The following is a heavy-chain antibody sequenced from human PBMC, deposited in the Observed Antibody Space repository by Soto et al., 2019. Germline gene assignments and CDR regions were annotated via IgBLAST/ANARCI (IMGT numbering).Heavy chain of an antibody. CDR2: IIPIFGTA. CDR1: GGTFSSYA. CDR3: ARGPYYYDSSGYYYRFDY. J-gene: IGHJ4*02. D-gene: IGHD3-22*01. Sequence: SVKVSCKASGGTFSSYAISWVRQAPGQGLEWMGGIIPIFGTANHAQKFQGRVTITADESTSTAYMELSSLRSEDTAVYYCARGPYYYDSSGYYYRFDYWGQGTLVTVSS. V-gene: IGHV1-69*13.